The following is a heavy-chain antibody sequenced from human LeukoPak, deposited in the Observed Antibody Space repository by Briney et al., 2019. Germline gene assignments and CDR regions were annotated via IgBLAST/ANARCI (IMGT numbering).Heavy chain of an antibody. CDR3: AKAMVVVPAASFDY. V-gene: IGHV3-33*06. Sequence: PGGPLRLSCAASGFTFSSYGMHWVRQAPGKGLEWVAVIWYDGSNKYYADSVKGRFTISRDNSKNTLYLQMNSLRAEDTAVYYCAKAMVVVPAASFDYWGQGTLVTVSS. D-gene: IGHD2-2*01. J-gene: IGHJ4*02. CDR1: GFTFSSYG. CDR2: IWYDGSNK.